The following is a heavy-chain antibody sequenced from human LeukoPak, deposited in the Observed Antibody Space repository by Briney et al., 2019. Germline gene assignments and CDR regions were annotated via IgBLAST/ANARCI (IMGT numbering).Heavy chain of an antibody. V-gene: IGHV3-7*01. D-gene: IGHD3-22*01. Sequence: PGGSLRLSCEGSGFTFSNYWMGWVRQAPGKGLQWVANIKTDGSEKYYVDSVKGRFTISRDNAKNSLYLQMNSLRAEDTAVYYCATYSSLNRREFQYWGQGTLLTVFS. CDR1: GFTFSNYW. CDR2: IKTDGSEK. J-gene: IGHJ1*01. CDR3: ATYSSLNRREFQY.